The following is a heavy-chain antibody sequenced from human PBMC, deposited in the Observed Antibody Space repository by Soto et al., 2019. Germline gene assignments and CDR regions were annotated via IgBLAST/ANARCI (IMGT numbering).Heavy chain of an antibody. J-gene: IGHJ6*02. CDR1: GGTFSSYS. V-gene: IGHV1-69*06. Sequence: QVQLVQSGAEVKKSGSPVKVSCTASGGTFSSYSINWVRQAPGQGLEWMGGVIPIFGKPTYAQKFQGRLTITADKSTSTAYMELTSLRYDDTAVYYCARERSYYYAMGVWGQGTTVTVSS. CDR2: VIPIFGKP. CDR3: ARERSYYYAMGV.